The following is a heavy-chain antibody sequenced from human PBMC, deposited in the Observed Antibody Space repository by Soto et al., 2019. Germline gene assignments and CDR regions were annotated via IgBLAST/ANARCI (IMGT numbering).Heavy chain of an antibody. D-gene: IGHD2-2*01. CDR1: GGSISSYY. CDR2: IYYSGST. V-gene: IGHV4-59*01. CDR3: ARELVDIVVVPAAIGDYYYYYYMDV. Sequence: SETLSLTCTVSGGSISSYYWSWIRQPPGKGLEWIGYIYYSGSTNYNPSLKSRVTISVDTSKNQFSLKLSSVTAADTAVYYCARELVDIVVVPAAIGDYYYYYYMDVWGKGTTVT. J-gene: IGHJ6*03.